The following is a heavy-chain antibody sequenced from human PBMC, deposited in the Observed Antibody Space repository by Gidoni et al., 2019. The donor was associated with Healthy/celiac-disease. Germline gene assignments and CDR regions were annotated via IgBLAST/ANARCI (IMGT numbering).Heavy chain of an antibody. CDR3: ARGVLSKSKRFMDV. Sequence: QVQLVQSGAEVKKPGASVKVSFKASGYTFTSYDNNWVLPSTGQGVEWMGWMNPNSGNTGYAQTFQGRVTMTRNTSISTAYMELSSLRYEDTAVYYCARGVLSKSKRFMDVWGQGTTVTVSS. V-gene: IGHV1-8*01. CDR2: MNPNSGNT. CDR1: GYTFTSYD. J-gene: IGHJ6*02. D-gene: IGHD3-10*01.